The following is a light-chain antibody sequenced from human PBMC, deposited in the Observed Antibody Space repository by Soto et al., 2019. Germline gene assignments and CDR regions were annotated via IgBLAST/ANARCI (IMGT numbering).Light chain of an antibody. V-gene: IGKV3D-15*01. CDR1: QSVSSN. J-gene: IGKJ5*01. CDR3: QQYNNWPST. CDR2: AAS. Sequence: PGESATLSCRTSQSVSSNSLAWHQQKPGQAPRLLMYAASSRAAGIPDRFSGSGSGTEFTLTISSLQSEDFEVYYCQQYNNWPSTFGQGTQVDIK.